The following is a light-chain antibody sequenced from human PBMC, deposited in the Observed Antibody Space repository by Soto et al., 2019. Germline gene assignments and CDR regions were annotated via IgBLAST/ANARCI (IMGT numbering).Light chain of an antibody. J-gene: IGLJ2*01. V-gene: IGLV3-21*04. Sequence: SYELTQPPSVSVAPGKTARITCGGNNIGSKSVHWYQQKPGQAPVLVIYYDSDRPSGIPERFSGSNSGNTATLTISRVEAGDEADYYCQLWDSSSDHEVVFGGGTKLTVL. CDR3: QLWDSSSDHEVV. CDR1: NIGSKS. CDR2: YDS.